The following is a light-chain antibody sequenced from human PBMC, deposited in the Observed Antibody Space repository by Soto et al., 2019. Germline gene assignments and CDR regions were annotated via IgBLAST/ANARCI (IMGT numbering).Light chain of an antibody. CDR3: AARDASRNGYV. V-gene: IGLV1-44*01. CDR2: SNN. Sequence: QSVLTQPPSTSGTPGQRVTISCSGTTSNIGSNTVNWYQHLPGTAPKLLIYSNNQRPSGVPDRFSGSKSGTSASLAVSGLQSEDEAHYYCAARDASRNGYVFGTGTKVTVL. J-gene: IGLJ1*01. CDR1: TSNIGSNT.